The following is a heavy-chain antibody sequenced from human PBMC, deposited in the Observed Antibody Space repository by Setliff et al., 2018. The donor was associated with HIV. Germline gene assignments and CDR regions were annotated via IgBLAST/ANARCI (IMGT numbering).Heavy chain of an antibody. J-gene: IGHJ4*02. D-gene: IGHD2-21*02. CDR2: ISPHTGDT. Sequence: WASVKVSCKASGYTFTSYGISWVRQAPGQGLEWMGWISPHTGDTYYAQRLQGRLTMTTDTSTNTAYMELRSLRFDDTAVYYCARDFIGAVVVTSISDYWGQGTLVTVSS. CDR1: GYTFTSYG. CDR3: ARDFIGAVVVTSISDY. V-gene: IGHV1-18*01.